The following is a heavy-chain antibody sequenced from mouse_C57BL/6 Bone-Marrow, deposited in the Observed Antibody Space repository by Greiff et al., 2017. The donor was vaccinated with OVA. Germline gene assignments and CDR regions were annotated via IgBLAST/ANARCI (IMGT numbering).Heavy chain of an antibody. CDR1: GFTFSNYW. CDR3: TEGGYYGSRDYFDY. V-gene: IGHV6-3*01. D-gene: IGHD1-1*01. CDR2: IRLKSDNYAT. J-gene: IGHJ2*01. Sequence: EVKLMESGGGLVQPGGSMKLSCVASGFTFSNYWMNWVRQSPEKGLEWVAQIRLKSDNYATHYAESVKGRFTISRDDSKSSVYLQMNNLRAEDTGIYYCTEGGYYGSRDYFDYWGQGTTLTVSS.